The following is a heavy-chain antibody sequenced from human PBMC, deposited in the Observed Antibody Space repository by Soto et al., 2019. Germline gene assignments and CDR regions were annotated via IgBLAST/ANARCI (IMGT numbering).Heavy chain of an antibody. CDR1: GGSISGYY. CDR3: ARDLWGYCGTDCYPLDV. D-gene: IGHD2-21*02. J-gene: IGHJ6*02. V-gene: IGHV4-59*01. Sequence: QVQLQESGPGLVKPSETLSLTCTVSGGSISGYYWSWIRQPPGKGLEWIGYMYNTGSTVYNPSFKNRVTISVDTSKNQLSLKLNSVTAADTAVYYCARDLWGYCGTDCYPLDVWGQGTTVTVSS. CDR2: MYNTGST.